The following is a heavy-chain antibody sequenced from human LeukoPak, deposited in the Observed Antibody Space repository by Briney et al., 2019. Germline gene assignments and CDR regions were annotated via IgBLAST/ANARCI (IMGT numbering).Heavy chain of an antibody. D-gene: IGHD3-10*01. V-gene: IGHV4-59*12. J-gene: IGHJ5*02. Sequence: TSETLSLTCTVSGGSISSYYWSWIRQPPGKGLEWIGYIYYSGSTNYNPSLKSRVTISVDTSKNQFSLKLSSVTAADTAVYYCARGQGVLWFGELLSPYNWFDPWGQGTLVTVSS. CDR2: IYYSGST. CDR1: GGSISSYY. CDR3: ARGQGVLWFGELLSPYNWFDP.